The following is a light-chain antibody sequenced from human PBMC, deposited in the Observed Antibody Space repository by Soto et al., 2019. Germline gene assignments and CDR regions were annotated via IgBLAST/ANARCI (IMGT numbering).Light chain of an antibody. CDR2: GSS. V-gene: IGKV3-20*01. J-gene: IGKJ2*01. CDR3: QQYGSSPPYT. Sequence: EIVLTQSPGTLSLSPGERATLSCRASQSVSGSYLAWYQQKPGQSPRLLIYGSSDRATGIPDRFSGSGSGTDFTLTISRVEPEDVAVYYGQQYGSSPPYTFGQGTKLEIK. CDR1: QSVSGSY.